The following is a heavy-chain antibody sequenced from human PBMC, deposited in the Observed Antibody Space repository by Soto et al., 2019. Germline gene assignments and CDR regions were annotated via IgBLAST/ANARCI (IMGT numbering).Heavy chain of an antibody. CDR2: IFYSGST. V-gene: IGHV4-39*07. Sequence: SSSSYYWGWIRQPPGKGLEGIGSIFYSGSTYYNPSLKSRVTISVDTSKNQFSLKLSSVTAADTAVYYCARTSITMVRGVRRGNAFDIWGQGTMVTVSS. CDR3: ARTSITMVRGVRRGNAFDI. CDR1: SSSSYY. D-gene: IGHD3-10*01. J-gene: IGHJ3*02.